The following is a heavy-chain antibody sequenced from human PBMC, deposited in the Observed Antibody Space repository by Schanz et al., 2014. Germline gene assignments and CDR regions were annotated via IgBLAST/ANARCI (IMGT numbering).Heavy chain of an antibody. J-gene: IGHJ6*02. V-gene: IGHV3-30*18. Sequence: QVQLVESGGGVVQPGRSLRLSCAASGFTFSGYGMHWVRQAPGKGLEWVAIISYDGRHKNYADSVKGRFTISRDKSKKKRKRKRNRRRVEEKELYYCAKDDTQVNGMDVWGQGTTVTVS. CDR1: GFTFSGYG. CDR2: ISYDGRHK. CDR3: AKDDTQVNGMDV.